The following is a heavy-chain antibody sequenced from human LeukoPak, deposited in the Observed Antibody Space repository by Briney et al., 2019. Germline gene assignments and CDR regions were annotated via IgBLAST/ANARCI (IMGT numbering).Heavy chain of an antibody. CDR2: IYYSGST. CDR1: GGSISSYY. D-gene: IGHD3-22*01. CDR3: ARVHANYYDSSGYSNDAFDI. J-gene: IGHJ3*02. Sequence: SETLSLTCTVSGGSISSYYWSWIRQPPGKGLEWIGYIYYSGSTNYNPSLRSRVTISVDTSKNQSSLKLSSVTAADTAVYYCARVHANYYDSSGYSNDAFDIWGQGTMVTVSS. V-gene: IGHV4-59*01.